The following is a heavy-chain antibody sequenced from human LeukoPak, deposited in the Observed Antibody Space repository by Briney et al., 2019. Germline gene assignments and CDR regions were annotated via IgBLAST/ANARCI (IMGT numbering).Heavy chain of an antibody. Sequence: ASVKVSCKASGYTFTSYGISWVRQAPGQGLEWMGWISAYNGNTTYAQKLQGRVTMTTDTSTSTAYMELRSLRSDDTAVYYCARDYYGSGSLNWFDPWGQGALVTVSS. J-gene: IGHJ5*02. CDR2: ISAYNGNT. CDR3: ARDYYGSGSLNWFDP. D-gene: IGHD3-10*01. CDR1: GYTFTSYG. V-gene: IGHV1-18*04.